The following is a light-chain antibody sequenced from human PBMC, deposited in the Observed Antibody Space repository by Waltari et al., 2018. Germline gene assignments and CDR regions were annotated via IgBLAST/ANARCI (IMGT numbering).Light chain of an antibody. Sequence: IQMTQSPSALSASVGDRVTISCRASQNIFSNLAWYKQKPGKAPELLIYAASNLQSGIPSRFSGSGSGTDVTLTISSLQPEDSATYYCQHYYDNPLTFGGGTKVEIK. CDR1: QNIFSN. CDR3: QHYYDNPLT. J-gene: IGKJ4*01. CDR2: AAS. V-gene: IGKV1-6*01.